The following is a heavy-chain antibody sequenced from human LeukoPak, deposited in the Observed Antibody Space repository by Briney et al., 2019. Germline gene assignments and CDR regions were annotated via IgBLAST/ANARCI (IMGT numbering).Heavy chain of an antibody. V-gene: IGHV1-2*02. Sequence: ASVKVSCKASGYTFTDYYIHWVRQAPGQGLEWMGWINPNSGGTNYAQKFQGRVTMTRDTSISTAYMEPSGLRSNDTAVFYCARVSSNWDTYFHYWGQGSLVTVSS. CDR1: GYTFTDYY. D-gene: IGHD7-27*01. CDR3: ARVSSNWDTYFHY. CDR2: INPNSGGT. J-gene: IGHJ4*02.